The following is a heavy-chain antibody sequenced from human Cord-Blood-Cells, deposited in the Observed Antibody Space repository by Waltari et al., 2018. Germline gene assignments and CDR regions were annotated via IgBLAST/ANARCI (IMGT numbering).Heavy chain of an antibody. D-gene: IGHD2-2*01. Sequence: EVQLVESGGGLVKPGGSLRLSCAASGFTFSNDWMTWVTQAPGKGLEWVGRIKSKTDGGTTDYAAPVKGRFTISRDDSKNTLYMQMNSLKTEDTAVYYCTTDIVVPAANAFDIWGQGTMVTVSS. CDR2: IKSKTDGGTT. V-gene: IGHV3-15*01. J-gene: IGHJ3*02. CDR3: TTDIVVPAANAFDI. CDR1: GFTFSNDW.